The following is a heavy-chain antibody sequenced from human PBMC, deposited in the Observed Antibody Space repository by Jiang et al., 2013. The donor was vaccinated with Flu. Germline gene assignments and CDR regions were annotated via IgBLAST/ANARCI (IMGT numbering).Heavy chain of an antibody. Sequence: KSRVTISVDTSKNQFSLKLSSVTAADTAVYYCAREVPLPAATYFQHWGQGTLVTVSS. D-gene: IGHD2-2*01. J-gene: IGHJ1*01. CDR3: AREVPLPAATYFQH. V-gene: IGHV4-34*01.